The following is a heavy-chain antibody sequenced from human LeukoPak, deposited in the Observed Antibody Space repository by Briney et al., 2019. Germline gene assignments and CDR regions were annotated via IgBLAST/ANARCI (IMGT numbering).Heavy chain of an antibody. CDR2: IYYSGST. J-gene: IGHJ3*02. V-gene: IGHV4-61*01. D-gene: IGHD3-10*01. Sequence: PSETLSLTCTVSGGSVSSGSYYWSWIRQPPGKGLEWIGYIYYSGSTNYNPSLKSRVTISVDTSKNQFSLKLSSVTAADTAVYYCARDGERITKAFDIWGQGTMVTVSS. CDR3: ARDGERITKAFDI. CDR1: GGSVSSGSYY.